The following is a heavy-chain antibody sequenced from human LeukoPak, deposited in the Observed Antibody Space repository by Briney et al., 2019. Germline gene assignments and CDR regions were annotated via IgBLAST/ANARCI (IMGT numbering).Heavy chain of an antibody. J-gene: IGHJ4*02. D-gene: IGHD6-13*01. CDR3: ASSRQQLVDY. V-gene: IGHV4-30-4*08. Sequence: LRLSCAASGFTFSSYAMSWVRQPPGKGLEWIGYIYYSGSTYYNPSLKSRVTISVDTSKNQFSLKLSSVTAADTAVYYCASSRQQLVDYWGQGTLVTVSS. CDR1: GFTFSSYA. CDR2: IYYSGST.